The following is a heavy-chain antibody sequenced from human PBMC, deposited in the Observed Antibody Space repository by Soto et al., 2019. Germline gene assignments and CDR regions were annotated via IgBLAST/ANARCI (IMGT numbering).Heavy chain of an antibody. CDR1: GFTFDDYA. J-gene: IGHJ6*02. Sequence: GGSLRLSCAASGFTFDDYAMHWVRQAPGKGLEWVSLISGDGGSTYYADSVKGRFTISRDNSKNSLYLQINMLTTEDTALYYCAKDIALAGTGIYYYYYGMDVWGQGTTVTVSS. D-gene: IGHD6-19*01. V-gene: IGHV3-43*02. CDR2: ISGDGGST. CDR3: AKDIALAGTGIYYYYYGMDV.